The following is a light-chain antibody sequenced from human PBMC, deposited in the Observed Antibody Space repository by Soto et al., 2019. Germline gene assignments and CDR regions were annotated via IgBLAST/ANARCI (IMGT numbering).Light chain of an antibody. CDR1: QSVSSY. CDR2: DAS. Sequence: EIVLTQSPATLSLSPGERASISCRSSQSVSSYLAWYQQKPGQAPRLLIYDASNRATGIPARFSGSGPGADYSLTITSLEPEDFAVYYCQQRSHWPPTFGQGTRLEIK. J-gene: IGKJ5*01. V-gene: IGKV3-11*01. CDR3: QQRSHWPPT.